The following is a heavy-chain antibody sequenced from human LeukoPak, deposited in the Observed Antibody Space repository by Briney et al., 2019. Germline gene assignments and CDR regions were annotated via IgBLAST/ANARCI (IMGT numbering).Heavy chain of an antibody. D-gene: IGHD2-2*01. CDR1: GGSFSGYY. Sequence: KPSETLSLTCAVYGGSFSGYYWSWIRQPPGKGLEWIGEINHSGSTNYSPSLKSRVTMSVDTSKNQFSLKLSSVTAADPAMYYCARVGLQIVVVPAATTQTTYYYYMDVWDTGTTVTVSS. V-gene: IGHV4-34*01. CDR3: ARVGLQIVVVPAATTQTTYYYYMDV. CDR2: INHSGST. J-gene: IGHJ6*03.